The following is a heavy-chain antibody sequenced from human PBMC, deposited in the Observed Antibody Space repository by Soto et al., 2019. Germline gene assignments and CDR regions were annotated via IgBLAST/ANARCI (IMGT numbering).Heavy chain of an antibody. J-gene: IGHJ4*02. CDR2: ISSGSKTI. CDR3: AREDILGVRSFDY. Sequence: GSLRLSCAASGFTFSGYSVNWVRQAPGKGLEWVSYISSGSKTIYYAESVKGRFTVSRDNARNSQYLLMNSLRDEDTAVYYCAREDILGVRSFDYWGQGTLVTVSS. CDR1: GFTFSGYS. D-gene: IGHD3-9*01. V-gene: IGHV3-48*02.